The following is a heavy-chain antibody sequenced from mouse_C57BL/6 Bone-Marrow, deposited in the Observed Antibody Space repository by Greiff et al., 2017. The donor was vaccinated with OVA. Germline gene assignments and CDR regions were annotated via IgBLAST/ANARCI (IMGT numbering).Heavy chain of an antibody. J-gene: IGHJ2*01. Sequence: VKVVESGAELARPGASVKLSCTASGYTFTSYGISWVKQRTGQGLEWIGEIYPRSGNTYYNEKFKGKATLTADKSSSTAYMELRSLTSEDSAVYFCARGWLLNFDYWGQGTTLTVSS. CDR2: IYPRSGNT. D-gene: IGHD2-3*01. CDR3: ARGWLLNFDY. CDR1: GYTFTSYG. V-gene: IGHV1-81*01.